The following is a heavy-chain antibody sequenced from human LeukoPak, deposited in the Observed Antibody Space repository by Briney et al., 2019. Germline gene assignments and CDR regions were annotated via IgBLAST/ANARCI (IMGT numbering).Heavy chain of an antibody. D-gene: IGHD3-22*01. V-gene: IGHV3-48*04. Sequence: PGGSLRLSCAASGFTFSSYSMNWVRQAPGKGLEWVSYISSSSSTIYYADSVKGRFTISRDNAKNSLYLQMNSLRAEDTAVYYCARGGGYHDSSGYYYFDYWGQGTLVTVSS. CDR3: ARGGGYHDSSGYYYFDY. J-gene: IGHJ4*02. CDR1: GFTFSSYS. CDR2: ISSSSSTI.